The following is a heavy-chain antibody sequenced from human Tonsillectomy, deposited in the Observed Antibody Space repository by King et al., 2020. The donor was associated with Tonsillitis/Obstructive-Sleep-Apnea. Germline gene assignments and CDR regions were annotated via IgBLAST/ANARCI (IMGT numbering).Heavy chain of an antibody. CDR3: ARIDRDYDFWSGYYKGLLDY. CDR1: GFSLSNARMG. Sequence: VTLKESGPVLVKPPETLTLTCTVSGFSLSNARMGVSWIRQPPGKALEWLAHIFSNDEKSYSTSLKSRLTISKDTSKSQVVLTMTNMDPVDTATYYCARIDRDYDFWSGYYKGLLDYWGQGTLVTVSS. J-gene: IGHJ4*02. D-gene: IGHD3-3*01. CDR2: IFSNDEK. V-gene: IGHV2-26*01.